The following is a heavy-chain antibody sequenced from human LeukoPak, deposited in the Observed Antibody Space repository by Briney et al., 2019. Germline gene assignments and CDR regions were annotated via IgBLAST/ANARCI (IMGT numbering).Heavy chain of an antibody. J-gene: IGHJ4*02. CDR1: GFTFSDHY. D-gene: IGHD6-19*01. CDR2: INWNGGST. V-gene: IGHV3-20*04. Sequence: GGSLRLSCAASGFTFSDHYMDWVRQAPGKGLEWVTDINWNGGSTCYADSVKGRYTISRDNDNDSLYLQMNSLRAEDTALYYCARDSSGWSHPFDYWGQGTLVTVSS. CDR3: ARDSSGWSHPFDY.